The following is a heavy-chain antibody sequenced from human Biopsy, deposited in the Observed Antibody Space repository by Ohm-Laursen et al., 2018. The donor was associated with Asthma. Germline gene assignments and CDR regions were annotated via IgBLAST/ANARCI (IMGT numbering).Heavy chain of an antibody. D-gene: IGHD3-3*01. CDR2: MSFDGRQT. Sequence: SLRLSCAASGFSFNSYGMHWVRQAPGKGLEWVAVMSFDGRQTYYANSVKGRFTISRDNSKNTLYLQMNSLRAEDTAVYYCAKERYYDFWSGYPIWGQGTMATVSS. J-gene: IGHJ3*02. V-gene: IGHV3-30*18. CDR1: GFSFNSYG. CDR3: AKERYYDFWSGYPI.